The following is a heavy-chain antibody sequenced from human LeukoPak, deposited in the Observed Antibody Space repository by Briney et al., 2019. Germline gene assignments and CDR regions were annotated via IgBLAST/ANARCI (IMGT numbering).Heavy chain of an antibody. J-gene: IGHJ4*02. CDR2: ISGSGGST. CDR1: GFTFSSYA. V-gene: IGHV3-23*01. Sequence: PGGSLRLSCAASGFTFSSYAMSWVRQAPGKGLEWVSVISGSGGSTYYADSVKGRFTISRDNSKNTLYLQMNSLRAEDTAVYYCAKTSKNSNTWLDYWGQGTLVTVSS. D-gene: IGHD3-9*01. CDR3: AKTSKNSNTWLDY.